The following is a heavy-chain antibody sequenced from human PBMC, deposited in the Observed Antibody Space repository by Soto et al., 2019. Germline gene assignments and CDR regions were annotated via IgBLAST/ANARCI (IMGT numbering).Heavy chain of an antibody. CDR1: GYTFTSYA. V-gene: IGHV1-3*01. J-gene: IGHJ6*02. CDR2: INAGNGNT. CDR3: ARDSNVLVTVKYYYGMDV. D-gene: IGHD2-21*02. Sequence: ASVKVSCKASGYTFTSYAMHWVRQAPGQRLEWMGWINAGNGNTKYSQKFQGRVTITRDTSASTAYMELSSLRSEDTAVYYCARDSNVLVTVKYYYGMDVWGQGTTVTVSS.